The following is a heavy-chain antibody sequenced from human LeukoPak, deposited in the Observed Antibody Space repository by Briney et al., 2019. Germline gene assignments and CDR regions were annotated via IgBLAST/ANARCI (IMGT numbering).Heavy chain of an antibody. CDR2: IYHSGST. Sequence: SETLSLTCAVSGGSISSGGYSWSWIRQPPGKGLEWIGYIYHSGSTYYNPSLKSRVTISVDRSKNQFSLKLSSVTAADTAVYYCARARKGVIGYWGQGTLVTVSS. J-gene: IGHJ4*02. CDR3: ARARKGVIGY. CDR1: GGSISSGGYS. D-gene: IGHD3-10*01. V-gene: IGHV4-30-2*01.